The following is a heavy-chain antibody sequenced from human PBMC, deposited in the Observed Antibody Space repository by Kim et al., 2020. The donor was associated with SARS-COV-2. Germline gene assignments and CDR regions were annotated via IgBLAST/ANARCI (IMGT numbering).Heavy chain of an antibody. D-gene: IGHD3-10*01. CDR1: GYTFTGYY. CDR3: ARDGLGDLGPFDY. CDR2: INPNSGGT. Sequence: ASVKVSCKASGYTFTGYYMHWVRQAPGQGLEWMGWINPNSGGTNYAQKFQGWVTMTRDTSISTAYMELSRLRSDDTAVYYCARDGLGDLGPFDYWGQGTLVTVSS. V-gene: IGHV1-2*04. J-gene: IGHJ4*02.